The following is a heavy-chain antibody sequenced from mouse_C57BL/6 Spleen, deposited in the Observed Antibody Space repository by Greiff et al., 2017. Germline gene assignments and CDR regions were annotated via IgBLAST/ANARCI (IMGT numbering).Heavy chain of an antibody. J-gene: IGHJ4*01. D-gene: IGHD2-2*01. V-gene: IGHV1-64*01. CDR3: ARGAIYYGYDYAMDY. Sequence: QVQLQQPGAELVKPGASVKLSCKASGYTFTSYWMHWVKQRPGQGLEWIGMIHPNSGSTNYNEKFKSKATLTVDKSSSTAYMQLSSLTSEDSAVYYCARGAIYYGYDYAMDYWGQGTSVTVSS. CDR2: IHPNSGST. CDR1: GYTFTSYW.